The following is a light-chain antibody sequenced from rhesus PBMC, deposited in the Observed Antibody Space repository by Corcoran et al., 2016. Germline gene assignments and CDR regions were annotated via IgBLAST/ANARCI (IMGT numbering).Light chain of an antibody. CDR3: QQYYSLPWT. Sequence: DIQMTQSPSSLSASVGDRVTITCRASQGITNDLAWYQQKPGETPKLLIYEASTLQSGLPSRFSGSGSGTDFTLTISSLHSEDFATFYCQQYYSLPWTFGLGTKLDIQ. CDR1: QGITND. V-gene: IGKV1-25*01. J-gene: IGKJ1*01. CDR2: EAS.